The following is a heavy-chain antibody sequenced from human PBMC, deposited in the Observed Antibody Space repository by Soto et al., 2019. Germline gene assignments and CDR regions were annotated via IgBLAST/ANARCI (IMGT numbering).Heavy chain of an antibody. CDR1: GDTFSSYA. V-gene: IGHV1-69*13. CDR2: IIPIFGTA. J-gene: IGHJ3*02. Sequence: SVKVSCKASGDTFSSYAISWVRQAPGQGLEWMGGIIPIFGTANYAQEFQGRVTITADESTSTAYMELSSLRSEDTAVYYCARDPPGGPNAFDIWGQGTMVTVS. D-gene: IGHD2-15*01. CDR3: ARDPPGGPNAFDI.